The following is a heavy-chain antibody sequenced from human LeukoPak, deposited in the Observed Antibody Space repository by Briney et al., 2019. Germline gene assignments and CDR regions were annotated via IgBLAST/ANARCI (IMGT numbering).Heavy chain of an antibody. CDR3: ASELTYYYDSSGYYPTDY. J-gene: IGHJ4*02. V-gene: IGHV3-48*04. CDR1: GFTFSSYS. Sequence: GGSLRLSCAASGFTFSSYSTNWVRQAPGKGLEWVSYISSSSSTIYYADSVKGRFTISRDNAKNSLYLQMNSLRAEDTAVYYCASELTYYYDSSGYYPTDYWGQGTLVTVSS. D-gene: IGHD3-22*01. CDR2: ISSSSSTI.